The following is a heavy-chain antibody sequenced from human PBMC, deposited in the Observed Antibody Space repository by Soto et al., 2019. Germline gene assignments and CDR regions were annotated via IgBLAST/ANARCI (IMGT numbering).Heavy chain of an antibody. Sequence: PSETLSLTCSVSGGSISSYYWTWIRQPPGKGLEWIGYIYYSGSINYNPSLESRLTISVDTSKNQFSLDLSSVTAADTAVYYCTRGPSGDKVDSWGQGTLVTVSS. CDR1: GGSISSYY. J-gene: IGHJ4*02. V-gene: IGHV4-59*08. CDR2: IYYSGSI. CDR3: TRGPSGDKVDS. D-gene: IGHD7-27*01.